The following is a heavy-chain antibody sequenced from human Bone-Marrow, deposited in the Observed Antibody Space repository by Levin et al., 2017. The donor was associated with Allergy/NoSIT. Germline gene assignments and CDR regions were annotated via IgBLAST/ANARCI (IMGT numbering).Heavy chain of an antibody. V-gene: IGHV3-48*04. CDR1: GFNFSAYS. Sequence: GESLKISCTVSGFNFSAYSMNWVRQAPGKGLEWISHIKSSGSKTYYADSVRGRFTISRDNAKDSVFLQMNSLRADDTTLYYCAGGPGYWGRGTLVSVSS. J-gene: IGHJ4*02. CDR2: IKSSGSKT. CDR3: AGGPGY.